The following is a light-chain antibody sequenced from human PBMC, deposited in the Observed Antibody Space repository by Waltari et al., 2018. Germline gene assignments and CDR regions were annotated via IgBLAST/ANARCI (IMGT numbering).Light chain of an antibody. CDR2: VAT. J-gene: IGKJ4*01. CDR1: QDIGSW. V-gene: IGKV1-12*01. Sequence: DIQMTQSPSSVSASVGDRVTIICRASQDIGSWLAWYQHKPGKAPKLLIYVATNLQSGVPSRFSGSGSGTDFTLTISGLQADDSAIYYCQQAKNFPAVSFGGGTKVEIK. CDR3: QQAKNFPAVS.